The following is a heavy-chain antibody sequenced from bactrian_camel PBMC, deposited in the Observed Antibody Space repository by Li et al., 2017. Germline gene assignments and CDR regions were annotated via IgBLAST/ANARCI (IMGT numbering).Heavy chain of an antibody. CDR3: AAGNNWRCTGWAQPGLSYGY. CDR1: GLAVSISR. CDR2: ICSGIT. Sequence: HVQLVESGGGSVQAGGSLTLTCAASGLAVSISRMGWFRQAPGKEREGVAIICSGITSYADSVKGRFTISQDNAKNTVNLQMNSLKPEDSATYYCAAGNNWRCTGWAQPGLSYGYWGQGTQVTVS. D-gene: IGHD5*01. J-gene: IGHJ6*01. V-gene: IGHV3S53*01.